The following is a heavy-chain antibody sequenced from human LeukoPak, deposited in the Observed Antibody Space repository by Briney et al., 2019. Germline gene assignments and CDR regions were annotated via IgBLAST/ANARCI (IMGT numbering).Heavy chain of an antibody. Sequence: SVKVSCKASGGTFSSYAISWVRQAPGQGLEWMGGIIPIFGTTNYAQKFQGRVTITADESTSTAYMELSSLRSEDTAVYYCARGWDHDSDGRPTAYVYWGQGTLVTVSS. D-gene: IGHD3-22*01. CDR3: ARGWDHDSDGRPTAYVY. J-gene: IGHJ4*02. CDR1: GGTFSSYA. V-gene: IGHV1-69*13. CDR2: IIPIFGTT.